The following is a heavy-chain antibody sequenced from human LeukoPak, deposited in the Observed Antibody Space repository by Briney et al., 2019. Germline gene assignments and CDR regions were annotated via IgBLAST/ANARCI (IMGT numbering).Heavy chain of an antibody. CDR1: GFTFSDYY. Sequence: GGSLRLSCAASGFTFSDYYMSWIRQAPGKGLEWVSYISSSGSTIYYADSVKGRFTISRDNAKNSLYLQMNSLRAEDTAVYYCARDPYCSSTSCYRSDAFDIWGQGTMVTVSS. D-gene: IGHD2-2*02. J-gene: IGHJ3*02. CDR2: ISSSGSTI. CDR3: ARDPYCSSTSCYRSDAFDI. V-gene: IGHV3-11*01.